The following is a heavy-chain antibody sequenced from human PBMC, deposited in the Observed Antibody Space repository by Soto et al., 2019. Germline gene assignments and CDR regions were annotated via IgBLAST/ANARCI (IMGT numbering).Heavy chain of an antibody. V-gene: IGHV1-18*01. CDR1: GYAFNGYG. J-gene: IGHJ6*02. D-gene: IGHD2-2*02. CDR2: ISAYNGNS. Sequence: ASVKVSCKASGYAFNGYGISWVRQAPGQGLEWMGWISAYNGNSNYAQKFQDRVTMTTDSSTTTGYMELRNLISDDTAVYYCARVRGIPYYFSGMDVWGQRTTVTVSS. CDR3: ARVRGIPYYFSGMDV.